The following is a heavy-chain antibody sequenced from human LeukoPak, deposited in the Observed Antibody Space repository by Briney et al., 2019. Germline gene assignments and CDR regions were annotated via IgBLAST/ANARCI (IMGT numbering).Heavy chain of an antibody. CDR1: GFTFSSYS. V-gene: IGHV3-48*01. CDR3: ARGFFEEWLFLDY. Sequence: GGSLRLSCAASGFTFSSYSMNWVRQAPGKGLEWVSYISSSSSTIYYADSVKGRFTISRDNAKNSLYLQMNSLRAEDTAVYYCARGFFEEWLFLDYWGQGTLVTVSS. D-gene: IGHD3-3*01. J-gene: IGHJ4*02. CDR2: ISSSSSTI.